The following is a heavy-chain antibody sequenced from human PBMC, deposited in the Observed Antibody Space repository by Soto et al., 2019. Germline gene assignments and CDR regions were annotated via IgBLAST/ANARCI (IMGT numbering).Heavy chain of an antibody. J-gene: IGHJ5*02. CDR3: ARVTWGSGDWFDP. D-gene: IGHD6-19*01. CDR2: ISTYNGNT. Sequence: QVQLMQSGTEVKKPGASVKVSCKASSETFASYDITWVRQAPGQGLEWMGWISTYNGNTKYAQNVQGRVTMTTDTSPSTAYMELRSLNSDETSVYYCARVTWGSGDWFDPWGQGTLVTVSS. CDR1: SETFASYD. V-gene: IGHV1-18*01.